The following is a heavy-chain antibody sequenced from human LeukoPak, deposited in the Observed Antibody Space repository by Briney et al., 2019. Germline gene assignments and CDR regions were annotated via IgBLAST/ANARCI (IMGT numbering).Heavy chain of an antibody. Sequence: GASVKVSCKASGYTFTGYYMHWVRQAPGQGLEWMGWVSPNSGGTKYAQKFQGRVTMTRDTSINTAYMELSSLRSDDTAVDYCARVLYHGSGSHHRFEYWGQGTLVTVSS. CDR1: GYTFTGYY. J-gene: IGHJ4*02. CDR3: ARVLYHGSGSHHRFEY. CDR2: VSPNSGGT. V-gene: IGHV1-2*02. D-gene: IGHD1-26*01.